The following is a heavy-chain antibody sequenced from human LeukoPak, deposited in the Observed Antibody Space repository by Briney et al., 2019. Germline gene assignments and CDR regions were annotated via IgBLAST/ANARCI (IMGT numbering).Heavy chain of an antibody. CDR1: GGSFRGYY. Sequence: SETLSLTCAVYGGSFRGYYWSWIRQPPGKGLEWIGEINHSGSTNYNPSLKSRVTISVDTSKNQFSLKLSSVTAADTAVYYCARGTGYSSGWSHYWGQGTLVTVSS. D-gene: IGHD6-19*01. V-gene: IGHV4-34*01. CDR3: ARGTGYSSGWSHY. J-gene: IGHJ4*02. CDR2: INHSGST.